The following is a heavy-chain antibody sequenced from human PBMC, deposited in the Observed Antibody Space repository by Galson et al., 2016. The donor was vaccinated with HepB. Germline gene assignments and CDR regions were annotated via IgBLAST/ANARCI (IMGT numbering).Heavy chain of an antibody. Sequence: SLRLSCAASGFTFSTYGMHWVRQAPGKGLEWVAGIWYDGSNKYYADSVKGRFTISRDNSKNTLYVQMNSLRAEDTAVYYCARDFRSGWTNWFDPWGQGTLVTVSS. CDR2: IWYDGSNK. CDR3: ARDFRSGWTNWFDP. D-gene: IGHD6-19*01. V-gene: IGHV3-33*01. CDR1: GFTFSTYG. J-gene: IGHJ5*02.